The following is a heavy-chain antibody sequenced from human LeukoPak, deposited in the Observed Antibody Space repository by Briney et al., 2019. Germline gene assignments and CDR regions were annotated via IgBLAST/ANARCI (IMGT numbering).Heavy chain of an antibody. J-gene: IGHJ4*02. Sequence: GGSLKLSCAASGFTFSSYSMNWVRQAPGKGLEWVSSISSSSSYIYYADSVKGRFTISTDNAKNSLYLQMSSLRAEDTAVYYCASHRAWFGELLPTDYWGQGTLVTVSS. CDR1: GFTFSSYS. CDR2: ISSSSSYI. D-gene: IGHD3-10*01. V-gene: IGHV3-21*01. CDR3: ASHRAWFGELLPTDY.